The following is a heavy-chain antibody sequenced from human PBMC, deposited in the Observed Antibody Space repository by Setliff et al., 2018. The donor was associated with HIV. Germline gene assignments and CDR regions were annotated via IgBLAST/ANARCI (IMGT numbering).Heavy chain of an antibody. Sequence: SVKVSCKASGDTFTSYVISWVRQAPGQGPEWMGGIIPMYGVTNYAQKFQGRVTITTDESTSTAYMELSSLRVEDTAVYYCVKGSLGGRLDSWGQGTLVTVSS. D-gene: IGHD3-16*01. CDR2: IIPMYGVT. J-gene: IGHJ4*02. V-gene: IGHV1-69*05. CDR1: GDTFTSYV. CDR3: VKGSLGGRLDS.